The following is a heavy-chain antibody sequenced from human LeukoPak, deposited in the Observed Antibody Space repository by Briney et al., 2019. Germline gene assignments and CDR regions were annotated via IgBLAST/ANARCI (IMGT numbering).Heavy chain of an antibody. D-gene: IGHD1-1*01. Sequence: ASMKVSCKASGYTFTGYYIHWLRQAPGQGLEWMGFINPNSGGTNYAQKFQGRVTMTRDTSISTAYMELSRLRSDDTAVYYCARDGNFDYWGQGTLVTVSS. CDR3: ARDGNFDY. CDR1: GYTFTGYY. J-gene: IGHJ4*02. V-gene: IGHV1-2*02. CDR2: INPNSGGT.